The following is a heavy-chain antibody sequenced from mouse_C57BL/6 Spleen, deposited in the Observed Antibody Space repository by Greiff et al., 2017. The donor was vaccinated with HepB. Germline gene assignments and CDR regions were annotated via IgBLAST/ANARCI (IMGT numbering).Heavy chain of an antibody. J-gene: IGHJ1*03. CDR3: ARPGLYGWYFDV. CDR1: GFTFSDYG. Sequence: EVKLMESGGGLVKPGGSLKLSCAASGFTFSDYGMHWVRQAPETGLEWVAYISSGSSTIYYADTVKGRFTISRDNAKNPMFLQKTSLRSEDTAMYYCARPGLYGWYFDVWGTGTTVTVSS. V-gene: IGHV5-17*01. CDR2: ISSGSSTI. D-gene: IGHD1-1*01.